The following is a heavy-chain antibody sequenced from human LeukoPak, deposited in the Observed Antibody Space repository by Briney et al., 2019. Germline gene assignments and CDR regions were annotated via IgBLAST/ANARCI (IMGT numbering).Heavy chain of an antibody. CDR2: INHSGST. CDR3: AREKTGRRITIFGVAEMRRDYMDV. J-gene: IGHJ6*03. V-gene: IGHV4-34*01. Sequence: PPETLSLTCAVYGGSFSGYYWSWIRQPPGKGLEWIGEINHSGSTNYNPSLKSRVTISVDTSKNQFSLKLSSVTAADTAVYYCAREKTGRRITIFGVAEMRRDYMDVWGKGTTVTVSS. D-gene: IGHD3-3*01. CDR1: GGSFSGYY.